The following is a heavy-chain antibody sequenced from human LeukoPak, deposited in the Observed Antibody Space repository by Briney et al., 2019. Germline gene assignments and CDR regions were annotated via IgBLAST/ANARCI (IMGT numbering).Heavy chain of an antibody. J-gene: IGHJ4*02. Sequence: PGGSLRLSCAASGFTFRSYWISWVRQAPGKGLEWVANINLDGSEKYYVDSVKGRYTISRDNAKNSLYLQMRSLRAEDTAIYYCARDSPYSDSFAYDYWGQGTLVTVSS. CDR1: GFTFRSYW. CDR2: INLDGSEK. D-gene: IGHD1-26*01. V-gene: IGHV3-7*01. CDR3: ARDSPYSDSFAYDY.